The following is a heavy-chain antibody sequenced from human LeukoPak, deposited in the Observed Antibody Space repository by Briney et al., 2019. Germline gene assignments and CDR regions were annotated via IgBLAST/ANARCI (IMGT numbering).Heavy chain of an antibody. V-gene: IGHV4-59*01. CDR3: ARSTREGVWFGELLLNYYYYMDV. J-gene: IGHJ6*03. D-gene: IGHD3-10*01. Sequence: KASETLSLTCTVSGGSISSYYWSWIRQPPGKGLEWIGYIYYSGSTNYNPSLKSRVTISVDTSKSQFSLKLSSVTAADTAVYYCARSTREGVWFGELLLNYYYYMDVWGKGTTVTISS. CDR2: IYYSGST. CDR1: GGSISSYY.